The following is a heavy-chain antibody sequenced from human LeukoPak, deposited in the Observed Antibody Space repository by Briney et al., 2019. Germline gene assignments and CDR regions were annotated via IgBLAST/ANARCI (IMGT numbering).Heavy chain of an antibody. CDR1: GYTFTSYG. J-gene: IGHJ4*02. V-gene: IGHV1-18*01. CDR3: AKWAVLLWFGESSSGYYFDY. Sequence: ASVKVSCKASGYTFTSYGISWVRQAPGQGLEWMGWISAYNGNTNYAQKLQGRVTMTTDTSTSTAYMELRSLRSDDTAVYYCAKWAVLLWFGESSSGYYFDYWGQGALVTVSS. D-gene: IGHD3-10*01. CDR2: ISAYNGNT.